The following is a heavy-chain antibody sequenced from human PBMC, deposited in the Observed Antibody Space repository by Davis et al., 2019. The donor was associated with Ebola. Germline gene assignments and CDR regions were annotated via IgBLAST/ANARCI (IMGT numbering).Heavy chain of an antibody. CDR2: VHYDGTT. CDR3: ARRVHMGNWFGP. J-gene: IGHJ5*02. D-gene: IGHD2-21*01. CDR1: SGSVSDHY. Sequence: MPSETLSLTCTVSSGSVSDHYWAWIRQTPGKGLEWAGYVHYDGTTNSNPSLKSRITISLDKSKNQFSLKLKSATAADTAMYYCARRVHMGNWFGPWGQGALVTVSS. V-gene: IGHV4-59*08.